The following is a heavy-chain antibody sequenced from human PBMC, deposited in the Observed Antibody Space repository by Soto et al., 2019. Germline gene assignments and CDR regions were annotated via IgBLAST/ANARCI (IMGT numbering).Heavy chain of an antibody. CDR1: GFTFSSYW. D-gene: IGHD3-22*01. Sequence: EVQLVESGGGLVQPGGSLRLSCAASGFTFSSYWMSWVRQAPGKGLEWVANIKQDGSEKYYVDSVKGRFTISRDNAKNSFYLQINTLSAETTSVYYCARISSYYESCRYYSLHYWGQGTLFNVSS. V-gene: IGHV3-7*05. CDR2: IKQDGSEK. J-gene: IGHJ4*02. CDR3: ARISSYYESCRYYSLHY.